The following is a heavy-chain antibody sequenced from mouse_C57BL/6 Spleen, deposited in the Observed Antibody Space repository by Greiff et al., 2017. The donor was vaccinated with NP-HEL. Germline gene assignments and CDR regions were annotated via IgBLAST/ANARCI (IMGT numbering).Heavy chain of an antibody. V-gene: IGHV1-78*01. CDR1: GYTFTDHT. D-gene: IGHD2-2*01. CDR2: IYPRDGST. J-gene: IGHJ2*01. CDR3: ASPSMVTTTGYYFDY. Sequence: QVQLQQSDAELVKPGASVKISCKVSGYTFTDHTIHWMKQRPEQGLEWIGYIYPRDGSTKYNEKFKGKATLTADKSSSTAYMQLNSLTSEDSAVYCCASPSMVTTTGYYFDYWGQGTTLTVSS.